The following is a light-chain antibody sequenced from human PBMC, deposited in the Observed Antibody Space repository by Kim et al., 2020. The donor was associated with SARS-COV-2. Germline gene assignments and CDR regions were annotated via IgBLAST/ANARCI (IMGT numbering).Light chain of an antibody. CDR3: SSYAGSPHVV. Sequence: GQSITISCKGTNSNVGGYNYVSWYQQHPGKAPKLMFYEVSKRPAGVADRFSGSKSGNTSSLTVSGLPAEDEADYYCSSYAGSPHVVFGGGTQLTVL. CDR2: EVS. J-gene: IGLJ2*01. V-gene: IGLV2-8*01. CDR1: NSNVGGYNY.